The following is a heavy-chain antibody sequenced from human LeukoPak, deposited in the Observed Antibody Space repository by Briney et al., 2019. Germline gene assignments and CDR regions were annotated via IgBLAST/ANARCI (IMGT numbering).Heavy chain of an antibody. V-gene: IGHV3-7*01. D-gene: IGHD2-15*01. CDR2: IKGDGSKI. Sequence: GGSLRLSCGASGFTFSDYRMSWVRQAPGKGPEWVANIKGDGSKIYYVDSVKGRFTISRDNDKNSLYLQMNNLRAEDTAVYHCARDGSCSDCWGQGALVTVSS. J-gene: IGHJ4*02. CDR3: ARDGSCSDC. CDR1: GFTFSDYR.